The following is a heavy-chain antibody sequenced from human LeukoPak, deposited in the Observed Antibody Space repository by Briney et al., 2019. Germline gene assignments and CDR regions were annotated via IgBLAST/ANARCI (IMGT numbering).Heavy chain of an antibody. D-gene: IGHD1-26*01. V-gene: IGHV1-2*02. J-gene: IGHJ4*02. CDR2: INPNSGGT. Sequence: GASVKVSCKASGYTFTSYYMHWVRQAPGQGLEWMGWINPNSGGTNYAQKFQGRVTMTRDTSISTAYMELSRLRSDDTAVYYCARDSIWGSGTYGFDYWGQGALVTVSS. CDR1: GYTFTSYY. CDR3: ARDSIWGSGTYGFDY.